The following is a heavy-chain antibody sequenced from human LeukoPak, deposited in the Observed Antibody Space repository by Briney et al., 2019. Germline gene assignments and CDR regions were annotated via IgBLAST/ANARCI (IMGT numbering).Heavy chain of an antibody. Sequence: ASVKVSCKASGYTFNSSYMHWVRQAPGQGLEWMGIINPSDDSTRYAQKFQGRVTMTKDTSTNTVYMHLSSLSSDGTAVYYCARAYYESSAYRHAVYFDYWGXGTLVTVSS. CDR1: GYTFNSSY. J-gene: IGHJ4*01. CDR2: INPSDDST. D-gene: IGHD3-22*01. V-gene: IGHV1-46*02. CDR3: ARAYYESSAYRHAVYFDY.